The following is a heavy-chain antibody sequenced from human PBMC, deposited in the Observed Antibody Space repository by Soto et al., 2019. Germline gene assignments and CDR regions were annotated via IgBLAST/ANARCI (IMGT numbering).Heavy chain of an antibody. D-gene: IGHD3-10*01. CDR3: ARETGGPLYGMDV. CDR1: GFTFSSYG. J-gene: IGHJ6*02. CDR2: IWYDGSNK. V-gene: IGHV3-33*01. Sequence: QVQLVESGGGVVQPGRSLRLSCAVSGFTFSSYGMHWVRQAPGKGLEWVAVIWYDGSNKYYADSVKGRFTISRDDSKNTVDLQLNSLRAEDTAVYYCARETGGPLYGMDVWGQGTTVTVSS.